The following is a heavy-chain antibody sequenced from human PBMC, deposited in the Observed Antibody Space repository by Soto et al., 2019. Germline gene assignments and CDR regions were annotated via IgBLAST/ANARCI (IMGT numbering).Heavy chain of an antibody. CDR2: VSHSEGT. J-gene: IGHJ4*02. CDR1: GGSISSGDYY. Sequence: SETLSLTCTVSGGSISSGDYYWSWIRQPPGKGLECIGYVSHSEGTYYNPSLMSRLIISIDTSTNQFSLNLNSVTAADTAVYYCARADDYTYRFDYWGQGTLVTVSS. CDR3: ARADDYTYRFDY. D-gene: IGHD4-4*01. V-gene: IGHV4-30-4*01.